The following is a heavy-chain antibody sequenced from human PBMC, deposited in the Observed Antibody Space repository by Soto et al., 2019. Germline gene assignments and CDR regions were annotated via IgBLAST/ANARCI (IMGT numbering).Heavy chain of an antibody. Sequence: QVHLVQSGAEVKKPGASVRVSCKASGYNFTSYFMHWVRQEPGQGLEWMVIINPTVGTTTYTQKFQGRVTMTRDTSTSTVYMVLSILRSEYTAVYYCARKKMRVQLAKHFDYWCQGTLVTIS. V-gene: IGHV1-46*01. CDR1: GYNFTSYF. CDR3: ARKKMRVQLAKHFDY. J-gene: IGHJ4*02. D-gene: IGHD6-13*01. CDR2: INPTVGTT.